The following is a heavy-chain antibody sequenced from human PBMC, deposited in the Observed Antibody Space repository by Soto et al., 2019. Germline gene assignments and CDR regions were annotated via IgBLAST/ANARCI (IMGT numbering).Heavy chain of an antibody. CDR2: IIPIFGTA. CDR1: GGTFSSYA. CDR3: ARAGFSSSWYFPFDP. J-gene: IGHJ5*02. Sequence: SVKVSWKASGGTFSSYAISWVRQAPGQGLEWMGGIIPIFGTANYAQKFQGRVTITADKSTSTAYMELSSLRSEDTAVYYCARAGFSSSWYFPFDPWGQGTLVTVSS. D-gene: IGHD6-13*01. V-gene: IGHV1-69*06.